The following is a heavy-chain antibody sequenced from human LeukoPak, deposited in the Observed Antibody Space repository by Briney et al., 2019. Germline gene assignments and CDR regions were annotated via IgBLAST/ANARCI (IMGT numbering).Heavy chain of an antibody. J-gene: IGHJ6*02. CDR2: INPSGGST. Sequence: GASVKVSCKASGYTFTSYYMHWVRRAPGQGLEWMGIINPSGGSTSYAQKFQGRVTMTRDTSTSTVYMGLSSLRSEDTAVYYCARGLTGGAIYYYYYYGMDVWGQGTTATVSS. D-gene: IGHD7-27*01. V-gene: IGHV1-46*01. CDR1: GYTFTSYY. CDR3: ARGLTGGAIYYYYYYGMDV.